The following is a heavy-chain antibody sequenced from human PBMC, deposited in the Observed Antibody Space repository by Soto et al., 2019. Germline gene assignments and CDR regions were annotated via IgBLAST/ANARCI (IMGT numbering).Heavy chain of an antibody. V-gene: IGHV4-30-4*01. CDR2: IYYSGST. CDR1: GCSISSGDYY. CDR3: ARGGVDYGDYVRWFDP. J-gene: IGHJ5*02. D-gene: IGHD4-17*01. Sequence: PSETLSLTCTVSGCSISSGDYYWSWIRQPPGKGLEWIGYIYYSGSTYYNPSLKSRVTISVDTSKNQFSLKLSSVTAADTAVYYCARGGVDYGDYVRWFDPWGQGTLVTVSS.